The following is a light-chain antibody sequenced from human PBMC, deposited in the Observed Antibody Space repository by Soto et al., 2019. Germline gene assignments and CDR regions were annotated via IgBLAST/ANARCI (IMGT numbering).Light chain of an antibody. Sequence: DIQMTQSPSTLSASVGDRVTITCRASQSISSWLAWYQQKPGKAPKLLIYKASTLESGVPSNFSGSGSGTEFTLTISSLRPDDFATYYCQHYSGDRATFGQGTKVDIK. CDR3: QHYSGDRAT. J-gene: IGKJ1*01. CDR1: QSISSW. CDR2: KAS. V-gene: IGKV1-5*03.